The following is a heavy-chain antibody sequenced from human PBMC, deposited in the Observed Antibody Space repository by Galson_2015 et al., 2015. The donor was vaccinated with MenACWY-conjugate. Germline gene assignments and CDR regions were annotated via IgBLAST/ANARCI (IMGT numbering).Heavy chain of an antibody. D-gene: IGHD4/OR15-4a*01. CDR2: INPSSGST. CDR3: ARKGMGLVYGMDA. Sequence: SVKVSCKASGYTFTNYYIHWVRQAPGPGLEWMGAINPSSGSTSYAQKSQGRVTMTGDTSTSTVYMELSSLRSEDTAVYYCARKGMGLVYGMDAWGQGTTVTVSS. CDR1: GYTFTNYY. V-gene: IGHV1-46*01. J-gene: IGHJ6*02.